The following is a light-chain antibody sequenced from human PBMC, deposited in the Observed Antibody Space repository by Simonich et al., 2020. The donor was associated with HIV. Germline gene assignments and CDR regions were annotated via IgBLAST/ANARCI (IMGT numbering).Light chain of an antibody. V-gene: IGLV2-11*01. CDR1: SSDIGGYNY. J-gene: IGLJ3*02. CDR2: DVS. CDR3: CSYAGTYTWV. Sequence: QSALTQPRSVSGSPGQSVTISCPGTSSDIGGYNYVSWYQQNPGKAPKVMISDVSNRPSGVPDGFSGSKSGTTASLTISGLQAEDEADYYCCSYAGTYTWVFGGGTKLTVL.